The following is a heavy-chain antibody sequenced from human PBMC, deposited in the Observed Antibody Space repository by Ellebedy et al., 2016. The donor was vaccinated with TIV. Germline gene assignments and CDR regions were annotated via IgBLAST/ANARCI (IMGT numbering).Heavy chain of an antibody. J-gene: IGHJ4*02. V-gene: IGHV4-39*07. CDR1: GGSINTDNYH. CDR3: ARGWSGSSWYYFDL. CDR2: VFYSGSS. Sequence: MPSETLSLTCTVSGGSINTDNYHWAWIRQPPGKGLEWSGSVFYSGSSYYIPSLKSRVTISADTSRNQFSLEVKSMTAADTAIYYCARGWSGSSWYYFDLWGQGTLVTVSS. D-gene: IGHD6-13*01.